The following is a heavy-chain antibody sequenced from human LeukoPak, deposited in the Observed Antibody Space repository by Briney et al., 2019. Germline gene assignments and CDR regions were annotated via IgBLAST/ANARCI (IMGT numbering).Heavy chain of an antibody. V-gene: IGHV3-23*01. CDR2: ISGSGGST. CDR3: AKDRKQWFRELALFDY. Sequence: GGSLRLSCAASGFTFSSYAMSWVRQAPGKGLEWVSAISGSGGSTYYADSVKGRFTISRDNSKNTLYLQMNSLRAEDTAVYYCAKDRKQWFRELALFDYWGQGTLVTVSS. D-gene: IGHD3-10*01. CDR1: GFTFSSYA. J-gene: IGHJ4*02.